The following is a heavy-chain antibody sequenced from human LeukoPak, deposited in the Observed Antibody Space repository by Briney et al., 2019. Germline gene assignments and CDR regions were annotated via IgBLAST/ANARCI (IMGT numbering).Heavy chain of an antibody. Sequence: GGSLRLSCAASGFTFSSSAMSWVRQAPGKGLEWVSAISNNGGYTYYADSVQGRFTISRDNSRNTLYLQMDSLKTEDTAVYYCAKGELHFNTCSFDYWGQGTLVTVSS. D-gene: IGHD1-26*01. CDR2: ISNNGGYT. CDR1: GFTFSSSA. J-gene: IGHJ4*02. CDR3: AKGELHFNTCSFDY. V-gene: IGHV3-23*01.